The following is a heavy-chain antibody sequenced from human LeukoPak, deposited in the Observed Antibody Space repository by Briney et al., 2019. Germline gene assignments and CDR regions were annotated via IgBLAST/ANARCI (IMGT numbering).Heavy chain of an antibody. CDR3: ARSEYSYGADAFDI. D-gene: IGHD5-18*01. CDR1: GGSISTYF. CDR2: IYYSGST. Sequence: SETLSLTCTVSGGSISTYFWSWIRQPPGKGLEWIGYIYYSGSTNYSPSLKSRVTISVDTSKNQFSLKLSSVAAADTAVYYCARSEYSYGADAFDIWGQGTMVTVSS. V-gene: IGHV4-59*01. J-gene: IGHJ3*02.